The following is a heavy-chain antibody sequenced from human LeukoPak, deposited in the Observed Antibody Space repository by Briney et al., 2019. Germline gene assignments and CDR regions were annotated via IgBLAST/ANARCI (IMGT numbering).Heavy chain of an antibody. CDR1: GFTFSSYA. V-gene: IGHV3-30-3*01. CDR2: ISYDGSNK. D-gene: IGHD6-19*01. Sequence: PGGSLRLSCAASGFTFSSYAMHWVRQAPGKGLEWVAVISYDGSNKYYADSVKGRFTISRDNSKNTLYLQMNRLRAEDTAVYYCATSRSSGWFHRYYFDYWGQGTLVTVSS. J-gene: IGHJ4*02. CDR3: ATSRSSGWFHRYYFDY.